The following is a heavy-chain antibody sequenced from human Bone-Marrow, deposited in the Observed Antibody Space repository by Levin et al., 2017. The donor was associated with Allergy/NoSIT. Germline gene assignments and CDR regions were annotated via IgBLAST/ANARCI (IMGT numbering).Heavy chain of an antibody. Sequence: SQTLSLTCNVSGGSIRGGSYSWGWIRQPPEKGLEWIGTISSGRSTYYNPSFSSRLTISLDTSENHFSLKVDSLTAADTAVYYCATGPSGFDYWGQGTLVTVSS. J-gene: IGHJ4*02. CDR3: ATGPSGFDY. CDR2: ISSGRST. V-gene: IGHV4-39*01. CDR1: GGSIRGGSYS. D-gene: IGHD1-26*01.